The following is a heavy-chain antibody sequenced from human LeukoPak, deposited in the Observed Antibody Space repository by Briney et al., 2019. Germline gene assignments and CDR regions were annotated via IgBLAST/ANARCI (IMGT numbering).Heavy chain of an antibody. V-gene: IGHV4-59*01. J-gene: IGHJ6*02. Sequence: SETLSLTCTVSGGSISSYYWSWIRQPPGKGLEWIGYIYYSGSTNYNPSLKSRVTISVDTSKNQFSLKLSSVTAADTAVYYCARAGAVADPYYYYGMDVWGQGTLVTVSS. CDR2: IYYSGST. D-gene: IGHD6-19*01. CDR3: ARAGAVADPYYYYGMDV. CDR1: GGSISSYY.